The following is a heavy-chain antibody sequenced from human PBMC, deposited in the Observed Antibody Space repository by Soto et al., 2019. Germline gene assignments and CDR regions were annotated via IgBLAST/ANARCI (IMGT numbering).Heavy chain of an antibody. D-gene: IGHD6-13*01. CDR3: ARGSAAGTKSPFDY. Sequence: VQLQESGPGLVKPSETLSLTCTVSGGSISGYYWSWIRQSPGKGLEWIGYIHYSGSTNYNPSLKSRVTLSVATSKNQLSLKLSSVTAADTAVYYCARGSAAGTKSPFDYWGQGTLVTVSS. V-gene: IGHV4-59*01. J-gene: IGHJ4*02. CDR1: GGSISGYY. CDR2: IHYSGST.